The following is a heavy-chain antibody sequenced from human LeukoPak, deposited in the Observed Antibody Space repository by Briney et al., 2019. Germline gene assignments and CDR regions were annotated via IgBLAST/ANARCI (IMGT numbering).Heavy chain of an antibody. CDR3: AREGLGYGDFDY. CDR2: ISNRDKDT. J-gene: IGHJ4*02. D-gene: IGHD5-18*01. Sequence: GGSLRLSCAASGFIFSSFKMTWVRQAPGKGLEWVSYISNRDKDTNYADSVKGRFTISRDNAKNSLYLQMNSLRAEDTAVYYCAREGLGYGDFDYWGQGTLVTVSS. V-gene: IGHV3-48*03. CDR1: GFIFSSFK.